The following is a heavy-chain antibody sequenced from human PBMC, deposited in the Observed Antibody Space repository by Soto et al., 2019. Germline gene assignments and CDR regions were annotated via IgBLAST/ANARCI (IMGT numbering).Heavy chain of an antibody. V-gene: IGHV1-8*01. CDR3: ARPMVYATRGYYYYYYMDV. J-gene: IGHJ6*03. CDR2: MNPNSGNT. Sequence: QVQLVQSGAEVKKPGASVKVSCKASGYTFTSYDINWVRQATGQGLEWMGWMNPNSGNTGYAQKFQGRVTMTRNTSISTAYMELSSLRSEDTAVYYCARPMVYATRGYYYYYYMDVWGKGTTVTVSS. D-gene: IGHD2-8*01. CDR1: GYTFTSYD.